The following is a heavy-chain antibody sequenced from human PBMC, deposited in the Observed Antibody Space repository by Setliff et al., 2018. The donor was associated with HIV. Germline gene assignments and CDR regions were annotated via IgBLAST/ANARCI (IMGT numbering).Heavy chain of an antibody. CDR1: GFTFSTYS. V-gene: IGHV3-21*01. D-gene: IGHD1-20*01. CDR3: ARDPGITAKPFYFDC. CDR2: ISGSSGYM. J-gene: IGHJ4*02. Sequence: SLRLSCAASGFTFSTYSKNWVRQSPGKGLEWVSYISGSSGYMYCADSVKGRFTISRDNAKNSLYLQMNGLRAEDTAVYYCARDPGITAKPFYFDCWGQGTLVTVSS.